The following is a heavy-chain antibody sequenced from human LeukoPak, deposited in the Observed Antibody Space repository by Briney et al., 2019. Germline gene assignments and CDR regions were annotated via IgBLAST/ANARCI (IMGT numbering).Heavy chain of an antibody. CDR2: ISYDGSNK. CDR3: ARDVVGALDY. CDR1: GFTFSSYA. J-gene: IGHJ4*02. Sequence: GRSLRLSCAASGFTFSSYAMHWVRQAPGKGLEWVAVISYDGSNKYYADSVKGRFTISRDNAKNSLYLQMNSLRAEDTALYYCARDVVGALDYWGQGTLVSVSS. V-gene: IGHV3-30*04. D-gene: IGHD1-26*01.